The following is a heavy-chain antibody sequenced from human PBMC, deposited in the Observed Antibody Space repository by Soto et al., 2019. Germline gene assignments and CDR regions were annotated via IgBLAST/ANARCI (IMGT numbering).Heavy chain of an antibody. CDR2: INPDSGGT. CDR3: ARDTDGSGRNNWFDP. D-gene: IGHD3-10*01. V-gene: IGHV1-2*02. CDR1: GYMFTGYY. J-gene: IGHJ5*02. Sequence: ASVKVSCKXSGYMFTGYYMHWVRQAPGQGLEWMGWINPDSGGTNYQQKFQGRVTMTRDTSISTAYLELSSLRSDDTAVYYCARDTDGSGRNNWFDPWGQGTLVTVSS.